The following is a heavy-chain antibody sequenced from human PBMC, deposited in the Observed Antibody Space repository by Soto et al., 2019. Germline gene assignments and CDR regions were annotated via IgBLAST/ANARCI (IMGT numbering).Heavy chain of an antibody. J-gene: IGHJ4*02. CDR1: GGSSSSYY. Sequence: SETLSLTCTVSGGSSSSYYRSWIRQPPGKALEWIGYIYHSGSTNYNPSLKSRVTISVDTSKNQLSLNLSSVTAADTAVYYCATNPPYSTVWYFFDYRGQGALVTVSS. V-gene: IGHV4-59*03. CDR2: IYHSGST. D-gene: IGHD2-2*01. CDR3: ATNPPYSTVWYFFDY.